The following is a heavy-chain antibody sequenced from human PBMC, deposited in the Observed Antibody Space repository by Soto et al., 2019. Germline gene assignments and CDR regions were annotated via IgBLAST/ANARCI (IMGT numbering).Heavy chain of an antibody. J-gene: IGHJ4*02. CDR2: IIPVFGPA. D-gene: IGHD6-13*01. Sequence: ASVKVSCKASGVTLKNSALSWVRQAPGQGLEWMGGIIPVFGPALYAQKFQGRVTITADESTNTAFLDVSSLRSEDTAVYSCGRGGSWAKVDSWGPGTLVTVSS. CDR3: GRGGSWAKVDS. V-gene: IGHV1-69*13. CDR1: GVTLKNSA.